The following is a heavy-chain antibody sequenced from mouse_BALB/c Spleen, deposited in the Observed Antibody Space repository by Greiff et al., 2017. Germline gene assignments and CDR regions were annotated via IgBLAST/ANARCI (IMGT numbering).Heavy chain of an antibody. CDR3: ARDDGYYYAMDY. V-gene: IGHV5-6*01. Sequence: EVQGVESGGDLVKPGGSLKLSCAASGFTFSSYGMSWVRQTPDKRLEWVATISSGGSYTYYPDSVKGRFTISRDNAKNTLYLQMSSLKSEDTAMYYCARDDGYYYAMDYWGQGTSVTVSS. CDR1: GFTFSSYG. CDR2: ISSGGSYT. J-gene: IGHJ4*01. D-gene: IGHD2-3*01.